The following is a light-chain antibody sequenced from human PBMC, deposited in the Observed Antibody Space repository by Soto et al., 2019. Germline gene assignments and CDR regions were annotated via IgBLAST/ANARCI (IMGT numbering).Light chain of an antibody. Sequence: AIRMTQSPSSFSASTGDRVTITCRASQGISSYLAWYQQKPGKAPKLLIYAASTLQSGVPSRFSGSRSGTDFTLPITSIQPEDFASYYCQLLNIYPTTCGRGT. CDR2: AAS. CDR3: QLLNIYPTT. J-gene: IGKJ4*01. V-gene: IGKV1-8*01. CDR1: QGISSY.